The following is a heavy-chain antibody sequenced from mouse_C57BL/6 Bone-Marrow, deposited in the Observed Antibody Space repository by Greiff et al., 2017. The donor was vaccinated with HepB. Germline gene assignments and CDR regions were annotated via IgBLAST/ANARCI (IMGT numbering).Heavy chain of an antibody. CDR1: GYTFTDYY. V-gene: IGHV1-77*01. D-gene: IGHD1-1*01. Sequence: QVHVKQSGAELVKPGASVKISCKASGYTFTDYYINWVKQRPGQGLEWIGKIGPGSGSTYYNEKFKGKATLTVDTSSSTAYMQLSSLTSEDSAVYYCAREGGYYYGSSHWYFDVWGTGTTVTVSS. CDR3: AREGGYYYGSSHWYFDV. J-gene: IGHJ1*03. CDR2: IGPGSGST.